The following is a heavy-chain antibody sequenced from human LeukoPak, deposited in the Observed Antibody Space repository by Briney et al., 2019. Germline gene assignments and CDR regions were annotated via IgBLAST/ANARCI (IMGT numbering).Heavy chain of an antibody. Sequence: GGSLRLSCAASGFTFDDYAMHWDRQTPGKGLEWVSGITWNSGNLGYADSVKGRFTISRDNAKNSLYLQMKSLGTEDTALYYCAKGTSSGYDYPLDYWGQGTPLIVSS. D-gene: IGHD5-12*01. CDR2: ITWNSGNL. CDR1: GFTFDDYA. J-gene: IGHJ4*02. CDR3: AKGTSSGYDYPLDY. V-gene: IGHV3-9*01.